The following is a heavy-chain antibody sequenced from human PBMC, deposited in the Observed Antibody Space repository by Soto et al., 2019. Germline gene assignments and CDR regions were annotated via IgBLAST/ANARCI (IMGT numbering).Heavy chain of an antibody. CDR1: GGTFSSYA. V-gene: IGHV1-69*13. D-gene: IGHD3-22*01. Sequence: GASVKVSCKASGGTFSSYAISCVRQAPGQGLEWMGGIIPIFGTANYAQKFQGRVTITADESTSTAYMELSSLRSEDTAVYYCAREGPNYYDSSGRYFDYWGQGTLVTVSS. J-gene: IGHJ4*02. CDR3: AREGPNYYDSSGRYFDY. CDR2: IIPIFGTA.